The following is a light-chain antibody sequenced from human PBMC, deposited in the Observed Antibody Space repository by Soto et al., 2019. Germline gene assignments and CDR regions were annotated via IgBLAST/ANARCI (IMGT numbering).Light chain of an antibody. V-gene: IGKV3-15*01. Sequence: EIVLTQSPGTLSLSPGESATLYCRASQNIYYNVAWYQHRPGQAPRLLIYRASTRAPGVPARFSGSGSGTEFTLTISSLQPEDFTVYSCLQYHNLWAFGQGTKVDIK. J-gene: IGKJ1*01. CDR1: QNIYYN. CDR3: LQYHNLWA. CDR2: RAS.